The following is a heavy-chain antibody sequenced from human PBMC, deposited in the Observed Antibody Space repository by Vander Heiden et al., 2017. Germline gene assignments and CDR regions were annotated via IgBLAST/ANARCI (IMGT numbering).Heavy chain of an antibody. Sequence: EVQLVESVGGIVQPGGSLRLSCAVSGFPFHNYWMHWLRQVPGKGLVWVSRLDEYGNNRDYAASVKGRFTISRDNANNMLYLQMNSLRPEDTAIYYCARDVGVAGSDWGQGTLVTVSS. J-gene: IGHJ4*02. V-gene: IGHV3-74*01. CDR3: ARDVGVAGSD. CDR2: LDEYGNNR. CDR1: GFPFHNYW. D-gene: IGHD1-26*01.